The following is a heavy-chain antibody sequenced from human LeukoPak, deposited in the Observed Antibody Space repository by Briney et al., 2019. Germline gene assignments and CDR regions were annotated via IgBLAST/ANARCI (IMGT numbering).Heavy chain of an antibody. CDR3: ARVAQGWFDP. J-gene: IGHJ5*02. CDR2: IYHSGST. CDR1: GYSISSGYY. Sequence: SETLSLTCTVSGYSISSGYYWGWIRQPPGKWLEWIGSIYHSGSTYYNPSLKSRVTISVDTSKNQFSLKLSSVTAADTAVYYCARVAQGWFDPWGQGTLVTVSS. V-gene: IGHV4-38-2*02.